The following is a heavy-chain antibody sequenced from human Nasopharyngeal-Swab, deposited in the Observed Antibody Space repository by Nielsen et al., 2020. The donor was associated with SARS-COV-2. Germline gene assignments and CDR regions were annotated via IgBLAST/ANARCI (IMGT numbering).Heavy chain of an antibody. Sequence: LRLSCAVSGDSVSRGGSSWSWFRQAPGKELEWIGYIYYSGSTSYNPSLKSRISISTDTPKNQFSLELTSVTAADTAVYYCARVGSGWTAAHYFDSWGQGSLVTVSS. CDR3: ARVGSGWTAAHYFDS. D-gene: IGHD3/OR15-3a*01. J-gene: IGHJ4*02. CDR2: IYYSGST. V-gene: IGHV4-30-4*07. CDR1: GDSVSRGGSS.